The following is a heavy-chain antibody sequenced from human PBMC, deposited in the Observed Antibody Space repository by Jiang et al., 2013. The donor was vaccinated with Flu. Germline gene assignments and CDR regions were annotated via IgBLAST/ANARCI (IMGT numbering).Heavy chain of an antibody. J-gene: IGHJ4*02. V-gene: IGHV5-10-1*01. CDR1: GYSFTSYW. CDR3: ARYDGYCSSTSCYPGAGDY. Sequence: EVKKPGESLRISCKGSGYSFTSYWISWVRQMPGKGLEWMGRIDPSDSYTNYSPSFQGHVTISADKSISTAYLQWSSLKASDTAMYYCARYDGYCSSTSCYPGAGDYWGQGTLVTVSS. D-gene: IGHD2-2*03. CDR2: IDPSDSYT.